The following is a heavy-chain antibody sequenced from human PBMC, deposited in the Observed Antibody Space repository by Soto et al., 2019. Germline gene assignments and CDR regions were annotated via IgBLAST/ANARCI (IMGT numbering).Heavy chain of an antibody. CDR3: AIGGGPNSSSFYYYYGMDV. D-gene: IGHD6-6*01. CDR1: GGTFSSYA. V-gene: IGHV1-69*01. J-gene: IGHJ6*02. CDR2: IIPIFGTA. Sequence: QVQLVQSGAEVKKPGSSVKVSCKASGGTFSSYAISWVRQAPGQGLEWMGGIIPIFGTANYAQKFQGRVTITADESTTTAYMERSSLRSEDTAVYYCAIGGGPNSSSFYYYYGMDVWGQGTTVTVSS.